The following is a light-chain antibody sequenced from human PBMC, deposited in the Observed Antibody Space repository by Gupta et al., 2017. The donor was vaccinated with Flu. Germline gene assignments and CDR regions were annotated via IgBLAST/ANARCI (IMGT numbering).Light chain of an antibody. V-gene: IGKV3-15*01. CDR1: QSVSSN. J-gene: IGKJ1*01. CDR2: GPS. Sequence: GETATLSCRASQSVSSNLAWYQQRPGQAPRLLIYGPSTRATGIPARFSGSGSGTEFTLTISSLQSEDFAVYYCQQYHNWPRTFGQGTKVEIK. CDR3: QQYHNWPRT.